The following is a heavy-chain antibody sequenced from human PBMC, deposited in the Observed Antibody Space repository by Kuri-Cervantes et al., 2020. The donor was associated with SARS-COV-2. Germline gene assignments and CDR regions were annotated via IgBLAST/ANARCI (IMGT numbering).Heavy chain of an antibody. Sequence: GESLKISCAASGFTFSSYAMRWVRQAPGKGLEWVAVISYDGSNKYYADSVKGRLTISRDNSKNTLYLQMNSLRAEDTAVYYCARDGGLAAAGKFDYWGQGTLVTVSS. J-gene: IGHJ4*02. V-gene: IGHV3-30-3*01. CDR2: ISYDGSNK. D-gene: IGHD6-13*01. CDR1: GFTFSSYA. CDR3: ARDGGLAAAGKFDY.